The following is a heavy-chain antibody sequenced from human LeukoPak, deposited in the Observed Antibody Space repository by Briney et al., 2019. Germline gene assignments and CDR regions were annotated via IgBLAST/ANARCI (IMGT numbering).Heavy chain of an antibody. CDR1: GGSISSSSYY. J-gene: IGHJ4*02. D-gene: IGHD3-10*01. CDR2: IYYSGST. V-gene: IGHV4-39*07. CDR3: ARVPSPGFRRRYGSGSQDY. Sequence: SETLSLTCTVSGGSISSSSYYWGWIRQPPGKGLEWIGSIYYSGSTYYNPSLKSRVTISVDTSKNQFSLKLSSVTAADTAVYYCARVPSPGFRRRYGSGSQDYWGQGTLVTVSS.